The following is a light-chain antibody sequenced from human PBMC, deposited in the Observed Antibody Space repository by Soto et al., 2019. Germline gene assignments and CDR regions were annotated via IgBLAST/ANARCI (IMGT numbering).Light chain of an antibody. CDR1: QSMSTYW. CDR3: QYHGPSLPFI. V-gene: IGKV3-20*01. CDR2: DTS. Sequence: EIVLTQSPGTLSLSPGERAALCCRASQSMSTYWFGWYQQRPGQAPRLLIYDTSTRATGISDRFSGSGSGTDFTLTIDRLEPEDFAVYFCQYHGPSLPFIFGQGTKLEIK. J-gene: IGKJ2*01.